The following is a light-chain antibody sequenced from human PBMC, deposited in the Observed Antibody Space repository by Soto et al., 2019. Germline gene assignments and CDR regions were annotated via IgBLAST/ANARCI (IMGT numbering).Light chain of an antibody. CDR2: DVT. Sequence: QSVLTQPASVSGSPGQSITISCTGTSSDVGGYDYVTWYQQYPGKAPKLVIHDVTRRPSGVSYRFSGSKSGTTASLTISGLQAEHEADYYCCSHSSSTSYVFGTGTKVTVL. J-gene: IGLJ1*01. CDR1: SSDVGGYDY. CDR3: CSHSSSTSYV. V-gene: IGLV2-14*03.